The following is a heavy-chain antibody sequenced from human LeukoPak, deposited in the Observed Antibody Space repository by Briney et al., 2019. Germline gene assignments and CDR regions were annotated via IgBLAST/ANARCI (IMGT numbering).Heavy chain of an antibody. J-gene: IGHJ5*01. D-gene: IGHD2-2*02. Sequence: ASVKVSCKTSGYTFTSHDFNWVRQATGQGLEWMGWMNPDSGNTGYAQKFQGRVTVTRITSIGTAYMELSSLRSEDTAVYYCARVHRRCSSTSCYRAAWFDSWGQGTLVTVSS. CDR2: MNPDSGNT. CDR1: GYTFTSHD. V-gene: IGHV1-8*03. CDR3: ARVHRRCSSTSCYRAAWFDS.